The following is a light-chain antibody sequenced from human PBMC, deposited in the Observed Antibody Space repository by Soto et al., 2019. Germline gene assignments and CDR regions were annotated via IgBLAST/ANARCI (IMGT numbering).Light chain of an antibody. CDR3: QQYYSYPSLT. Sequence: AIRMTQSPSSFSASTGDRVTITCRASQGISSYLAWYQQKPGKAPKLLIYAASTLQSGVPSRFSGSGSGTDFTLTISCLQSEDFGTYYCQQYYSYPSLTFGGGTKVEIK. V-gene: IGKV1-8*01. CDR1: QGISSY. J-gene: IGKJ4*01. CDR2: AAS.